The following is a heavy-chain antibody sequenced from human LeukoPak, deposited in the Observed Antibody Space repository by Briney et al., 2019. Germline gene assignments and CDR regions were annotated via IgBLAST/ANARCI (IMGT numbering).Heavy chain of an antibody. D-gene: IGHD3-10*01. Sequence: GGSLRLSCAASGFTLRTPWMSWVRQAPGKGLEWVGNIKQDGSEKNYVNSVKGRFTISRDNAKDSLYLQMNSLRAEDTAVYYCAKDGGGPLDWGQGTLVTVSS. V-gene: IGHV3-7*01. CDR2: IKQDGSEK. CDR1: GFTLRTPW. J-gene: IGHJ4*02. CDR3: AKDGGGPLD.